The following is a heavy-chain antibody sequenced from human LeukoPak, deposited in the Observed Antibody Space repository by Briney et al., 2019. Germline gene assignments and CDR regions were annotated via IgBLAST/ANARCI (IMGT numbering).Heavy chain of an antibody. V-gene: IGHV4-34*01. J-gene: IGHJ4*02. CDR2: INHSGST. Sequence: SETLSLTCAVYGGSFSGYYWGWIRQPPGKGLEWIGEINHSGSTNYNPSLKSRVTISVDTSKNQFSLKLSSVTAADTAVYYCARGRSIVAVLPFDYWGQGTLVTVSS. CDR3: ARGRSIVAVLPFDY. CDR1: GGSFSGYY. D-gene: IGHD2-15*01.